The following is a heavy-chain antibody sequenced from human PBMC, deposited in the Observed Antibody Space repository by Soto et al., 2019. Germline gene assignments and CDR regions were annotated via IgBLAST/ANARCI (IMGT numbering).Heavy chain of an antibody. J-gene: IGHJ3*02. CDR3: ARADIVVVPAAREPFDI. CDR1: GYSFTSYW. Sequence: GESLKISCKGSGYSFTSYWISWVRQMPGKGLEWMGRIDPSDSYTNYSPSFQGHVTISADKSISTAYLQWSGLKASDTAMYYCARADIVVVPAAREPFDIWGQGTMVTVSS. V-gene: IGHV5-10-1*01. D-gene: IGHD2-2*01. CDR2: IDPSDSYT.